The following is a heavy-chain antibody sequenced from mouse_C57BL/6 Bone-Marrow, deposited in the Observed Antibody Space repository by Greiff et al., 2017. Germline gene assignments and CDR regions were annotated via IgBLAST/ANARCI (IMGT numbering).Heavy chain of an antibody. CDR2: IYPRSGNT. Sequence: QVQLQQSGAELARPGASVKLSCKASGYTFTSYGIRWVKQRTGQGLEWIGEIYPRSGNTYYNEKFKGKATLTADKSSSTAYMELRSLTSEDAAVXFCARYYYGSTPFAYWGQGTLVTVSA. CDR1: GYTFTSYG. J-gene: IGHJ3*01. V-gene: IGHV1-81*01. CDR3: ARYYYGSTPFAY. D-gene: IGHD1-1*01.